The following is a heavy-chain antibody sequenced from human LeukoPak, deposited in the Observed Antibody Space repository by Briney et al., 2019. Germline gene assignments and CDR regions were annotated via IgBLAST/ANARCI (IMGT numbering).Heavy chain of an antibody. V-gene: IGHV3-23*01. CDR3: AKGGYTTPFDY. CDR2: IRADGSST. Sequence: GGSLRLSCAASGFTFSSYAMNWVRQAPGKGLEWVSTIRADGSSTYYADSVKGRFTISRDNSKTTLYLQMNSLRAEDTALYYCAKGGYTTPFDYWGQGTLVTVSS. J-gene: IGHJ4*02. CDR1: GFTFSSYA. D-gene: IGHD2-2*02.